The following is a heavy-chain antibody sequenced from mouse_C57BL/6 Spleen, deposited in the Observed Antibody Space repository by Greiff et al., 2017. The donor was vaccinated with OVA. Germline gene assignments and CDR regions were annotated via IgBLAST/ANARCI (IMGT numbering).Heavy chain of an antibody. J-gene: IGHJ4*01. D-gene: IGHD3-2*02. CDR2: IDPEDGET. Sequence: VRLQQSGAELVKPGASVKLSCTASGFNIKDYYMHWVKQRTEQGLEWIGRIDPEDGETKYAPKFQGKATITADTSSNTAYLQLSSLTSEDTAVYYCAPQTAQATWAMDYWGQGTSVTVSS. CDR3: APQTAQATWAMDY. CDR1: GFNIKDYY. V-gene: IGHV14-2*01.